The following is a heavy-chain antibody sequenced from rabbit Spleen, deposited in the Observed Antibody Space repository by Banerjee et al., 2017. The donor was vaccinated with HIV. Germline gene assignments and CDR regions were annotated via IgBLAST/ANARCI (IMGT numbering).Heavy chain of an antibody. CDR2: IYPVFGIT. CDR1: GFTISSYN. V-gene: IGHV1S7*01. D-gene: IGHD1-1*01. Sequence: QLEETGGGLVQPGGSLTLSCKVSGFTISSYNMGWVRQAPGKGLEWIGDIYPVFGITNYANSVKGRFTISSDNAQNTVDLQMNSLTAADTATYFCARDLVAVIGWNFNLWGQGTLVTVS. J-gene: IGHJ4*01. CDR3: ARDLVAVIGWNFNL.